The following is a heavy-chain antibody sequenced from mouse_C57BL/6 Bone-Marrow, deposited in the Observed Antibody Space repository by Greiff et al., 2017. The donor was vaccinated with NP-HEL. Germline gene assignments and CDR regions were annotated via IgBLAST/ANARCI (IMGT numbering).Heavy chain of an antibody. D-gene: IGHD5-1-1*01. Sequence: DVKLVESGGDLVKPGGSLKLSCAASGFTFSSYGMSWVRQTPDKRLEWVATISSGGSYTYYPDSVKGRFTISRDNAKNTLYLQMRSLKSEDTAMFYGERHTWAGYARDDWGQGPSATAPS. J-gene: IGHJ4*01. CDR2: ISSGGSYT. V-gene: IGHV5-6*02. CDR3: ERHTWAGYARDD. CDR1: GFTFSSYG.